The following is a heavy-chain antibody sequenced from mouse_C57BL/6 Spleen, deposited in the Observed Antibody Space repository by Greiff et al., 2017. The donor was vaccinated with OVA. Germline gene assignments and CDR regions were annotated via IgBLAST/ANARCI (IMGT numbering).Heavy chain of an antibody. J-gene: IGHJ3*01. V-gene: IGHV1-54*01. CDR1: GYAFTNYL. CDR2: INPGSGGT. CDR3: AREGATGRGCAY. Sequence: QVHVKQSGAELVRPGTSVKVSCKASGYAFTNYLIEWVKQRPGQGLEWIGVINPGSGGTNYNEKFKGKATLTADKSSSTAYMQPSSLTSEDSAVYFCAREGATGRGCAYWGQGTLVTVSA.